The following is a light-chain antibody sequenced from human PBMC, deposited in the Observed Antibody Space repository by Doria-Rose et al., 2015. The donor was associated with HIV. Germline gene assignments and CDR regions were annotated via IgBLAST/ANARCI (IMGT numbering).Light chain of an antibody. CDR2: GGS. CDR3: HQYGTSWT. CDR1: QSFSSTY. J-gene: IGKJ1*01. V-gene: IGKV3-20*01. Sequence: EIVMTQSPGTLSLSPGERATLSCRASQSFSSTYLAWYQQKPGQAPSLLIYGGSTRATGIPDRFSASGSGTDFTLTINRLEPEDFALYYCHQYGTSWTFGRGTKVEI.